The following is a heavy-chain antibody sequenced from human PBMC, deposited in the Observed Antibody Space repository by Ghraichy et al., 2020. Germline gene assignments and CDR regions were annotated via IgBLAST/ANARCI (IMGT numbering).Heavy chain of an antibody. Sequence: ESLNISCAVYGGSFSGQYWSWIRQPPGKGLEWIGEINHSGSTNDNPSLKSRVSMSVDTSKNQFSLKLNSVTAADTAVYYCARRKGYGSGWGPFDYWGQGSLVTVSS. CDR3: ARRKGYGSGWGPFDY. V-gene: IGHV4-34*01. CDR2: INHSGST. J-gene: IGHJ4*02. CDR1: GGSFSGQY. D-gene: IGHD3-10*01.